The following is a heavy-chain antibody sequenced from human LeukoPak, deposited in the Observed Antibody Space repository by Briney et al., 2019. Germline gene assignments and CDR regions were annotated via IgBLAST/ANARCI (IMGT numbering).Heavy chain of an antibody. CDR1: GYTFTDFA. V-gene: IGHV7-4-1*02. Sequence: ASVKVSCEASGYTFTDFAIYWVRQAPGQGLEWMGWINTNTGNPTFAQGFTGRFVFSLDTSVTTSYLQISSLKAEDTAVYYCARTGQQGSYYYFQHWGQGTLVTVSS. J-gene: IGHJ1*01. CDR2: INTNTGNP. CDR3: ARTGQQGSYYYFQH. D-gene: IGHD1-26*01.